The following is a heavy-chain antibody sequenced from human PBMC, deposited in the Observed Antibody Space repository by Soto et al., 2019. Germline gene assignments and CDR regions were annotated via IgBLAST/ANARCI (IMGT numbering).Heavy chain of an antibody. CDR2: ISSSGSYR. J-gene: IGHJ6*02. CDR1: GFTFSRHS. CDR3: ARDRPHDYGGNEAPTAWVGYYGMDV. Sequence: GGSLRLSCAASGFTFSRHSMNWVRQAPGKGLEWVSCISSSGSYRYYADSVKGRFTISRDNAKNSLYLQMNSLRAEDTAVYYCARDRPHDYGGNEAPTAWVGYYGMDVWGQGTTVTVSS. V-gene: IGHV3-21*01. D-gene: IGHD4-17*01.